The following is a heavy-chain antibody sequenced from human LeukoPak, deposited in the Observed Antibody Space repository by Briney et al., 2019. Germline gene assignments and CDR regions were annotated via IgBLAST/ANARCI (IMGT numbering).Heavy chain of an antibody. CDR1: GFTFSDYY. CDR2: ISSSSSYT. V-gene: IGHV3-11*06. J-gene: IGHJ6*02. Sequence: GGSLRLSCAASGFTFSDYYMSWIRLAPGKGLEWVSYISSSSSYTNYADSVKGRFTISRDNAKNSLYLQMNSLRAEDTAVCYCARAVYYYYGMDVWGQGTTVTVSS. CDR3: ARAVYYYYGMDV.